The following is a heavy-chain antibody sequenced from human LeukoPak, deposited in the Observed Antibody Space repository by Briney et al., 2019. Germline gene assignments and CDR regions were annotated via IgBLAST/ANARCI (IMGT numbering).Heavy chain of an antibody. Sequence: SETLSLTCTVPGGSISYKYWSWIRQPAGKGLEWIGRIFTSGSTNYNPSLRSRVTMSVDTSKNQFSLKLSSVTAADTAVYYCARRGDYFDFWGQGTLVTVSS. CDR3: ARRGDYFDF. CDR2: IFTSGST. J-gene: IGHJ4*02. V-gene: IGHV4-4*07. CDR1: GGSISYKY.